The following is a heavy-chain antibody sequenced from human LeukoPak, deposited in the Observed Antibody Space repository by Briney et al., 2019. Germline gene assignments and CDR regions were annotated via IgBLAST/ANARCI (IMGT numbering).Heavy chain of an antibody. CDR1: GFTFSSYW. J-gene: IGHJ5*02. D-gene: IGHD2-2*01. Sequence: PGGSLRLSCAASGFTFSSYWMSWVRQAPGKGLEWVANINQDGSEKFYADSVKGRFTISRDNAKNSLYLQVNSLRAEDTAVYYCARGRRVPAAMGNWFDPWGQGTLVTVSS. CDR2: INQDGSEK. CDR3: ARGRRVPAAMGNWFDP. V-gene: IGHV3-7*01.